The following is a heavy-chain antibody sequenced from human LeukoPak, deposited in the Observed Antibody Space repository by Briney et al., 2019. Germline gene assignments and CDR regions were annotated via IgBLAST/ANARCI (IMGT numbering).Heavy chain of an antibody. V-gene: IGHV1-46*01. CDR2: INPSGGST. D-gene: IGHD2-2*01. J-gene: IGHJ5*02. CDR1: GYTFTSYY. Sequence: ASVKVSCEASGYTFTSYYMHWVRQAPGQGLEWMGIINPSGGSTSYAQKLQGRVTMTRDTSTSTVYMELSSLRSEDTAVYYCARDFGPAANWFDPWGQGTLVTVSS. CDR3: ARDFGPAANWFDP.